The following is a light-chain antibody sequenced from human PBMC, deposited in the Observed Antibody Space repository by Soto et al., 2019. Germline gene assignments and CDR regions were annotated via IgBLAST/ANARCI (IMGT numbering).Light chain of an antibody. CDR1: QRVSSY. CDR2: DAS. V-gene: IGKV3-11*01. Sequence: EIVLTQSPATLSLSPGERATLSCRASQRVSSYLAWYQQKPGQAPRLLIYDASNRATGIPARFSGSGSGTDFTLTISSLEHEDFAVYYGQQRSNWPPIFTFGPGTKVDIK. J-gene: IGKJ3*01. CDR3: QQRSNWPPIFT.